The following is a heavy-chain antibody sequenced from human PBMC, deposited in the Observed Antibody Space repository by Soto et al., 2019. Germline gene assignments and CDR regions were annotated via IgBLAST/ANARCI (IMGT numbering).Heavy chain of an antibody. CDR1: GFTFSSYA. Sequence: EVQLLESGGGLVQPGWSLILSCAASGFTFSSYAMSWVRQAPGKGLEWFSAIIGSGGSTYYADSVKCRFTISRENSKNTLYLQMNRLRAEDTAVYYSAKDSGHLTWYFDLWGRGTLVTVSS. V-gene: IGHV3-23*01. CDR3: AKDSGHLTWYFDL. CDR2: IIGSGGST. J-gene: IGHJ2*01.